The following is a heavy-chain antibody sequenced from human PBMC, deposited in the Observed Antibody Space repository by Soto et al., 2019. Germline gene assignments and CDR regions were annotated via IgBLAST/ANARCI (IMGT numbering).Heavy chain of an antibody. CDR3: ARAQDVLLWFGELFDY. J-gene: IGHJ4*02. D-gene: IGHD3-10*01. CDR1: GFTFSSYA. V-gene: IGHV3-30-3*01. CDR2: ISYDGSNK. Sequence: QVQLVESGGGVVQPGRSLRLSCAASGFTFSSYAMHWVRQAPGKGLEWVAVISYDGSNKYYADSVKGRFTISRDNSKNTLYLQMNSLRAEDTAVYYCARAQDVLLWFGELFDYWGQVTLVTVSS.